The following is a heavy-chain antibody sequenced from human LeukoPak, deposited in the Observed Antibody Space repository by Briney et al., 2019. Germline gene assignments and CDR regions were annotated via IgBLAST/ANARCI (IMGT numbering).Heavy chain of an antibody. V-gene: IGHV3-11*01. J-gene: IGHJ6*02. CDR1: GFTFSDYY. CDR2: ISSSGSTI. CDR3: AGGYDSSGYYYTSPYYYGMDV. Sequence: GGSLRLSCAASGFTFSDYYMSWIRQAPGKGLEWVSYISSSGSTIYYADSVKGRFTISRDNAKNSLYLQMNSLRAEDTAVYYCAGGYDSSGYYYTSPYYYGMDVWGQGTTVTVSS. D-gene: IGHD3-22*01.